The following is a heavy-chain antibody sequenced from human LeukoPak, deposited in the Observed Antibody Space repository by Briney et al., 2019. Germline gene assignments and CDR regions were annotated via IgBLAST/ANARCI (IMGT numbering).Heavy chain of an antibody. D-gene: IGHD6-13*01. V-gene: IGHV3-74*01. Sequence: PGGSLRLSCAGSGFTFSSYWMHWVRQAPGKGLVWVSRISTDASSTTYADSVKGRFTISRDDAKSSLFLQMNSLRAEDTAVYYCARGERSSWYYFDYWGQGTLVSVSS. J-gene: IGHJ4*02. CDR2: ISTDASST. CDR1: GFTFSSYW. CDR3: ARGERSSWYYFDY.